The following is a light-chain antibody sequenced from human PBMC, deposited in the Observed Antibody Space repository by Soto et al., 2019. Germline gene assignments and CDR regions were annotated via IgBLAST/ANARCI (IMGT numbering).Light chain of an antibody. Sequence: MVWAQCPGTRSLSPGERATLSCRASQSVSSSYLAWYQQKPGQAPRLLIYGASTRATGIPARFSGSGSGTEFTLTISSLQSEDFAVYSCQQYNNWPPAFGQGTRLEIK. V-gene: IGKV3-15*01. CDR1: QSVSSSY. CDR2: GAS. J-gene: IGKJ5*01. CDR3: QQYNNWPPA.